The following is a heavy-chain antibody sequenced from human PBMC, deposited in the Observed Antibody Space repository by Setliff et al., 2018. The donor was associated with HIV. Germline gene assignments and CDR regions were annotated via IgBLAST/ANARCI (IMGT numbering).Heavy chain of an antibody. D-gene: IGHD3-22*01. CDR1: GGSISSSYW. Sequence: LSLTCAVSGGSISSSYWWSWVRQTPGEGLEWIGEIYHSGSTNYNPSLKSRVTISVDKSKKQISLKLSSVTAADTAVYFCARHDNFDSGGYYSLYYFDYWGQGTLVTVSS. V-gene: IGHV4-4*01. J-gene: IGHJ4*02. CDR2: IYHSGST. CDR3: ARHDNFDSGGYYSLYYFDY.